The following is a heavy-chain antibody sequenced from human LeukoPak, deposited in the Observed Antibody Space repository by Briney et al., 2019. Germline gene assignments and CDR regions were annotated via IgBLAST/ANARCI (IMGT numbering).Heavy chain of an antibody. V-gene: IGHV3-30*18. D-gene: IGHD1-26*01. CDR1: GFTVSSYG. CDR3: AKTLRVGYYYYYMDV. CDR2: ISYDGSNK. Sequence: GGSLRLSCAASGFTVSSYGMHWVRQAPGKGLEWVAVISYDGSNKYYADSVKGRFTISRDNSKNTLYLQMNSLRAEDTAVYYCAKTLRVGYYYYYMDVWGKGTTVTVSS. J-gene: IGHJ6*03.